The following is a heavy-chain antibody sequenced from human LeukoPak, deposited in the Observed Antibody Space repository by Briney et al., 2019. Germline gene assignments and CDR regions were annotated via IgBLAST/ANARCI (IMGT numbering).Heavy chain of an antibody. CDR1: GGSISSYY. V-gene: IGHV4-59*08. J-gene: IGHJ4*02. CDR2: IYYSGST. CDR3: ARRAGYNAYYFDY. Sequence: SETLSPTCTVSGGSISSYYWSWIRQPPGKGLEWIGYIYYSGSTNYNPSLKSRVTISVDTSKNQFSLKLSSVTAADTAVYYCARRAGYNAYYFDYWGQGTLVTVSS. D-gene: IGHD5-12*01.